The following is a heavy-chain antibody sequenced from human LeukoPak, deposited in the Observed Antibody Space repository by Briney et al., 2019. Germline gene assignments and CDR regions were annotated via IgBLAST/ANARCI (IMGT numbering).Heavy chain of an antibody. Sequence: SVKVSCKASGGTFGSYAISWVRQAPGQGLEWMGGIIPIFGTANYAQKFQGRVTITADESTSTAYMELSSLRSEDTAVYYCARDQSYGDYSYYGMDVWGQGTTVTVSS. CDR1: GGTFGSYA. D-gene: IGHD4-17*01. J-gene: IGHJ6*02. V-gene: IGHV1-69*13. CDR2: IIPIFGTA. CDR3: ARDQSYGDYSYYGMDV.